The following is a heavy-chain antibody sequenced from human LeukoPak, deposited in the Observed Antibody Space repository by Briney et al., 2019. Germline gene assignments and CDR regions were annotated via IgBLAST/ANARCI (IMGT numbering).Heavy chain of an antibody. V-gene: IGHV1-2*02. D-gene: IGHD3-3*01. J-gene: IGHJ5*02. CDR2: INPNSGGT. CDR3: ARDPILYDFWSGYYSESNWFDP. Sequence: ASVKVSCKASGYTFTGYYMHWVRQAPGQGLEWMGWINPNSGGTNYAQKFQGRVAMTRDTSISTAYMELSRLRSDDTAVYYCARDPILYDFWSGYYSESNWFDPWGQGTLVTVSS. CDR1: GYTFTGYY.